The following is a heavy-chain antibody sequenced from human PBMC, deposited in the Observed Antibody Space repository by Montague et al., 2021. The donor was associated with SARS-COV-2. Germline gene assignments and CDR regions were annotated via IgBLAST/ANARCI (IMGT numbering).Heavy chain of an antibody. Sequence: SETLSLTSTLSGGSISRSTSSWAWIRQPPGKGLEWIGSISYTGSTYYNPSLKSRVTISVDTSRNQFSLRLSSVTAADTSAYYCARLPLVSSWSRAAGYYYYGMDVWGQGTTVTVSS. V-gene: IGHV4-39*01. D-gene: IGHD6-13*01. CDR1: GGSISRSTSS. CDR3: ARLPLVSSWSRAAGYYYYGMDV. J-gene: IGHJ6*02. CDR2: ISYTGST.